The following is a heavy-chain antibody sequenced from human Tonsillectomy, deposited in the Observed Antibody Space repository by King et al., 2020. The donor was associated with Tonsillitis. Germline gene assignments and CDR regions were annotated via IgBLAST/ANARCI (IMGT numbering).Heavy chain of an antibody. CDR1: GYTFTSYY. D-gene: IGHD1-26*01. CDR2: INPNDDST. V-gene: IGHV1-46*01. J-gene: IGHJ4*02. CDR3: ARSLYSGTYWVFGY. Sequence: VQLVQSGAEVKKPGASVRVSCKASGYTFTSYYIHWVRQAPGQGLEWMGIINPNDDSTTYSQKFQGRVTMTRDTSTSTVYLEMSNLRSDDTAVYYCARSLYSGTYWVFGYWGQGILVTVSS.